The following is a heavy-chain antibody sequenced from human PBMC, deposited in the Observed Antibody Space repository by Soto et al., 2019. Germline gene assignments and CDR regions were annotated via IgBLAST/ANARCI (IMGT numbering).Heavy chain of an antibody. J-gene: IGHJ6*01. V-gene: IGHV3-30*18. Sequence: QVQLVESGGGVVQPGRPLRLSCAASGFTFSSYGMHWVRQAPGKGLEWVAVISYDGSNKYYADSVKGRFTISRDNSKNTLYLQMNSLRAEDTAVYYCAKVVEYSSSWYRRRQYYYYGMDVW. CDR1: GFTFSSYG. D-gene: IGHD6-13*01. CDR2: ISYDGSNK. CDR3: AKVVEYSSSWYRRRQYYYYGMDV.